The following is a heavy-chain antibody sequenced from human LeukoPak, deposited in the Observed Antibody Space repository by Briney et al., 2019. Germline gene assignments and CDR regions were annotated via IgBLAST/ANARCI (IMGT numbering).Heavy chain of an antibody. D-gene: IGHD3-10*01. CDR1: GFTFGRHW. Sequence: GGSLRLSCAASGFTFGRHWMSWVRQAPGKGLEWVADVKEDGSEKTYVDSVKGRFTISRDNAKNSLYLQMNSLRAEDTAVYYCARGLVLRGVYYFDYWGQGTMVTVSS. CDR2: VKEDGSEK. CDR3: ARGLVLRGVYYFDY. J-gene: IGHJ4*02. V-gene: IGHV3-7*01.